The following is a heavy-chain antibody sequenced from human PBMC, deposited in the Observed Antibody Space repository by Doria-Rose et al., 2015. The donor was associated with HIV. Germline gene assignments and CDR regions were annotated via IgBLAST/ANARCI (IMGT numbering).Heavy chain of an antibody. Sequence: SEKVSCKASGDTFNKYAFSWVRQAPGQGLEWMGGTIPMYGKANYAQKFEGRVTITADESTSTAYMELRNLRSEDTAVYYCARESDRAFILGLFHYWGQGTLVTVSS. CDR2: TIPMYGKA. D-gene: IGHD3-3*02. J-gene: IGHJ4*02. V-gene: IGHV1-69*01. CDR3: ARESDRAFILGLFHY. CDR1: GDTFNKYA.